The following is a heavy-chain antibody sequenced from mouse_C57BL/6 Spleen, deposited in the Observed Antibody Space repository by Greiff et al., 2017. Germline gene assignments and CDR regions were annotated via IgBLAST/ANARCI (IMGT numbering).Heavy chain of an antibody. CDR3: ARFDYDVAWFAY. J-gene: IGHJ3*01. V-gene: IGHV1-81*01. CDR1: GYTFTSYG. D-gene: IGHD2-4*01. CDR2: IYPRSGNT. Sequence: VQLQQSGAELARPGASVKLSCKASGYTFTSYGISWVKQRTGQGLEWIGEIYPRSGNTYYNEKFKGKATLTADKSSSTAYMELRSLTSEDSAVYSCARFDYDVAWFAYWGQGTLVTVSA.